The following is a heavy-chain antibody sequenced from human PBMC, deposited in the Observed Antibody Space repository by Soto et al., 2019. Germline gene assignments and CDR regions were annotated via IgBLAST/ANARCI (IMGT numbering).Heavy chain of an antibody. D-gene: IGHD2-15*01. Sequence: EVQLVESGGGLVKPGGSLRLSCAASGFSVINGWMSWVRQAPGKGLEWVGRIKRKIDGGTTDFSAPVKGRFTISRDDSKDTLYLQMNSLKTEDTAVYYCTTESTQRFCDGGPCYTLQTKIHDSWGQGTLVTVSS. CDR2: IKRKIDGGTT. J-gene: IGHJ4*02. CDR1: GFSVINGW. CDR3: TTESTQRFCDGGPCYTLQTKIHDS. V-gene: IGHV3-15*01.